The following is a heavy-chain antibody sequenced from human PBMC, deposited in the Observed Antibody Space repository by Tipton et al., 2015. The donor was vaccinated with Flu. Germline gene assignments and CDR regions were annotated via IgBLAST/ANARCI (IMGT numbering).Heavy chain of an antibody. V-gene: IGHV4-38-2*01. J-gene: IGHJ4*02. Sequence: TLSLTCSVSGDSIGSDYYWGWIRQPPGKGLQWIGNVHRTGGAYYNPSLTSRVTISVDTSKNQFSLRLTSVTAADTAVYYCARHTGDSVRGVIDYWGQGTLVTVSS. D-gene: IGHD3-10*02. CDR3: ARHTGDSVRGVIDY. CDR2: VHRTGGA. CDR1: GDSIGSDYY.